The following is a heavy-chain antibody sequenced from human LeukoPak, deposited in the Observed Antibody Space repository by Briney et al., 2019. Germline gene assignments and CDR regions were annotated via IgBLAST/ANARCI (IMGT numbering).Heavy chain of an antibody. V-gene: IGHV4-39*07. CDR2: IYYSGST. D-gene: IGHD3-10*01. CDR3: ARVYSGSGSYNFDY. Sequence: PSETLSLTCTVSGGSISSSSYYWGWIRQPPGKGLEWIGSIYYSGSTYYNPSLKSRVTISVDTSKYQFSLKLSSVTAADTAVYYCARVYSGSGSYNFDYWGQGTLVTVSS. J-gene: IGHJ4*02. CDR1: GGSISSSSYY.